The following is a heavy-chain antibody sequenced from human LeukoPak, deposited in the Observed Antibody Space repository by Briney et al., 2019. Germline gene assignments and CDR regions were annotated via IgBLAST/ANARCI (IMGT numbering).Heavy chain of an antibody. CDR3: ASTYVFWIDLEY. CDR2: IKQDGSEK. CDR1: GFTFSSYW. Sequence: PGGSLRLSCAASGFTFSSYWMRWVRQAPGKGLEWVANIKQDGSEKYYVDSVKGRFTISRDNAKNSLYLQMNSLRAEDTAVYYCASTYVFWIDLEYWGQGTLVTVSS. J-gene: IGHJ4*02. V-gene: IGHV3-7*01. D-gene: IGHD3-3*01.